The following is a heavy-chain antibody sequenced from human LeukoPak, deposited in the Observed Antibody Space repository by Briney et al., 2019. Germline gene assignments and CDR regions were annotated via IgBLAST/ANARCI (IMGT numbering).Heavy chain of an antibody. CDR1: GFTFSSYW. J-gene: IGHJ5*02. V-gene: IGHV3-74*01. CDR2: INSDGSST. CDR3: ASGHNDYYYDSRGKNWFDP. D-gene: IGHD3-22*01. Sequence: GGSLRLSCAASGFTFSSYWMHWVRQAPGKGLVWVSRINSDGSSTSYADSVKGRFTISRDNAKNTLYLQMNSLRAEDTAVYYCASGHNDYYYDSRGKNWFDPWGQGTLVTVSS.